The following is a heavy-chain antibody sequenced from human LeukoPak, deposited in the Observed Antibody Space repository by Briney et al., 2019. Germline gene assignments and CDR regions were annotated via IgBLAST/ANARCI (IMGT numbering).Heavy chain of an antibody. D-gene: IGHD2-2*01. Sequence: GGSLRLSCAASEFTFRSYAMSWVRQIPGKGLEWVSSMTKNGIMTGYADSVKGRFTISRDNAKSFLYLQMNNLRVEDPAFYYCARKGYCSSTTCYGIDYWGRGTLVTVSS. V-gene: IGHV3-20*04. J-gene: IGHJ4*02. CDR3: ARKGYCSSTTCYGIDY. CDR2: MTKNGIMT. CDR1: EFTFRSYA.